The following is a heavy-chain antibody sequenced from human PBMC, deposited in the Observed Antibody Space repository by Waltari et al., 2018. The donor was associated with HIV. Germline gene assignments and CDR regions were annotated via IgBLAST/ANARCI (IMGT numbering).Heavy chain of an antibody. D-gene: IGHD3-9*01. J-gene: IGHJ6*03. CDR2: INAGNGNT. V-gene: IGHV1-3*01. CDR1: GYTFTSYA. CDR3: ARDRYYDILTGYYPHYYMDV. Sequence: QVQLVQSGAEVKKPGASVKVSCKASGYTFTSYAMHWVRQAPGQRLERMGWINAGNGNTKYSQKFQGRVTITRDTSASTAYMELSSLRSEDTAVYYCARDRYYDILTGYYPHYYMDVWGKGTTVTVSS.